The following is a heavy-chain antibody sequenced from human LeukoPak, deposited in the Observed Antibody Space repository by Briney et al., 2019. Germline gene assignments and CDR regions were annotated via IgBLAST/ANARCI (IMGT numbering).Heavy chain of an antibody. Sequence: PSETLSLTCTVSGGSISSSSYYWGWIRQPPGKGLEWIGSIYYSGSTYYNPSLKSRVTISVDTSKNQFSLKLSSVTAADTAVYYCARGDGRSARIAAAWYRMSAFDIWGQGTMVTVSS. V-gene: IGHV4-39*07. CDR2: IYYSGST. D-gene: IGHD6-13*01. J-gene: IGHJ3*02. CDR1: GGSISSSSYY. CDR3: ARGDGRSARIAAAWYRMSAFDI.